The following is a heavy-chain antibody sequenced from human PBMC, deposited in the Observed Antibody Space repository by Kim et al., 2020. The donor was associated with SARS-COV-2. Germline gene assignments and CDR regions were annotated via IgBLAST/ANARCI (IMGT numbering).Heavy chain of an antibody. V-gene: IGHV1-46*01. J-gene: IGHJ6*02. CDR2: INPSGGSP. CDR1: GYTFTHYF. Sequence: ASVKVSCKASGYTFTHYFMNWVRQAPGQGLEWMGIINPSGGSPTYAQKFQGRITVTRDTSTSTVYMELSSLRSEDTAIYYCARNHYTFYSYGMDVWGQGTTVTVSS. D-gene: IGHD3-16*02. CDR3: ARNHYTFYSYGMDV.